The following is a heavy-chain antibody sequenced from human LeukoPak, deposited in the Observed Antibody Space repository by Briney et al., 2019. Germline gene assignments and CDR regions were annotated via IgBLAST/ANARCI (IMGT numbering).Heavy chain of an antibody. CDR3: AKQAGGSGNYYYY. D-gene: IGHD3-10*01. J-gene: IGHJ4*02. Sequence: GGSLRLPCEASGFTFSSYAMSWVRQAPGKGLEWVSAISGSGGTTYYADSVKGRFTISRDNSKNTLYLQMSSLRAEDTAVYFCAKQAGGSGNYYYYWGQGTLVTVSS. CDR1: GFTFSSYA. V-gene: IGHV3-23*01. CDR2: ISGSGGTT.